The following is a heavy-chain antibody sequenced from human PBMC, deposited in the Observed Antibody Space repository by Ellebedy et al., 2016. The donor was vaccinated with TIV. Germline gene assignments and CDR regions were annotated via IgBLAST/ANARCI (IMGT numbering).Heavy chain of an antibody. Sequence: GESLKISCAASGFTFRSYSMNWVRQAPGKGLEWVSHINSSSSPIYYADSVKGRFIISRDNAKNSLYLQMNNLRDEDTAVYYCSRDGGRGGGNDFWGQGTLVIVSS. V-gene: IGHV3-48*02. CDR3: SRDGGRGGGNDF. D-gene: IGHD3-16*01. J-gene: IGHJ4*02. CDR1: GFTFRSYS. CDR2: INSSSSPI.